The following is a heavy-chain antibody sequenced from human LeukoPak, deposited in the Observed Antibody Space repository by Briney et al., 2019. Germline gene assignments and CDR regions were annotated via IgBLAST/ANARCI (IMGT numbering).Heavy chain of an antibody. CDR2: IRYDGSNK. D-gene: IGHD3-22*01. CDR3: AKDMLYYYESSGYFADY. V-gene: IGHV3-30*02. CDR1: GFTFSSYG. J-gene: IGHJ4*02. Sequence: GGSLRLSCAASGFTFSSYGMHWVRQAPGKGLEWVAFIRYDGSNKYYADSVKGRFTISRDNSKNTLYLQMNSLRAEDTAVYYCAKDMLYYYESSGYFADYWGQGTLVTVSS.